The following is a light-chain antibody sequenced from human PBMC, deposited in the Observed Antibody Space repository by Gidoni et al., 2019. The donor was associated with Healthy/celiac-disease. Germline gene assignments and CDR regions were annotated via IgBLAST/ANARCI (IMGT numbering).Light chain of an antibody. CDR1: QSISSY. CDR2: AAS. V-gene: IGKV1-39*01. Sequence: DIQMTQSPSSLSASVGDRVTITCRASQSISSYLNWYQQKPGKAPKLLIYAASSLQSGVPSRFSGSLSWPDFTLTISRPQPQDFATYYCQQSYSTPCTFGQGTKVEIK. CDR3: QQSYSTPCT. J-gene: IGKJ1*01.